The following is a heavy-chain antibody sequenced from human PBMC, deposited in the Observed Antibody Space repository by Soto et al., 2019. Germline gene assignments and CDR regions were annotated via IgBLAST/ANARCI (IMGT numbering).Heavy chain of an antibody. CDR2: IFCSAST. CDR3: AREGSYSAYNFAHGIQLWSFDF. J-gene: IGHJ4*02. CDR1: GGSINTLY. D-gene: IGHD5-12*01. V-gene: IGHV4-4*07. Sequence: SETLSLTCTVSGGSINTLYWSRVRQPDGKGLEWIGRIFCSASTSCNSSLESRVAISVDTCKNHFSLNLSSVTAADMAVYYCAREGSYSAYNFAHGIQLWSFDFWGQGALVTVSS.